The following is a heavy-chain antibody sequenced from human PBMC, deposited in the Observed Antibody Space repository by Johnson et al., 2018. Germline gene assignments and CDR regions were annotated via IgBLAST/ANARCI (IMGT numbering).Heavy chain of an antibody. CDR2: IKSKTDGGTP. V-gene: IGHV3-15*01. CDR3: AEIVPGGDGRLAFDI. CDR1: GFTFSSYG. J-gene: IGHJ3*02. Sequence: VQLVESGGGVVQPGRSLRLSCAASGFTFSSYGMHWVRQAPGKGLEWVGRIKSKTDGGTPDYAAPVKGRFTIPRDDSKNTLYLQMNSLKTEDTAVYYCAEIVPGGDGRLAFDIWGRGTKVTVSS. D-gene: IGHD2-21*02.